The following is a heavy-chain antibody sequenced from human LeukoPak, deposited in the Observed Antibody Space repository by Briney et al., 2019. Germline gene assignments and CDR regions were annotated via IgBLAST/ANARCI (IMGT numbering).Heavy chain of an antibody. CDR3: TTASPYGDYVEYYFDY. J-gene: IGHJ4*02. CDR2: IKSKTDGGTT. D-gene: IGHD4-17*01. V-gene: IGHV3-15*01. CDR1: GFTFSNAW. Sequence: GGSLRLSCAASGFTFSNAWMSWVRQAPGKGLEWVGRIKSKTDGGTTDNAAPVKGRFTISRDDSKNTLYLQMNSLKTEDTAVYYCTTASPYGDYVEYYFDYWGQGTLVTVSS.